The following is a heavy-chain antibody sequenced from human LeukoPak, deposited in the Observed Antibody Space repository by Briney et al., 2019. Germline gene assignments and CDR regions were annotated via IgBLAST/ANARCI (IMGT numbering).Heavy chain of an antibody. CDR2: INHSGST. CDR3: ARTYYDYVWGSYRPKGGFDY. CDR1: GGSFSSTNYF. J-gene: IGHJ4*02. D-gene: IGHD3-16*02. V-gene: IGHV4-39*07. Sequence: SETLSLTCTVSGGSFSSTNYFWGWIRQPPGKGLEWIGEINHSGSTNYNPSLKRRVTISVDTSKNQVSLKLSSVTAADTAVYYCARTYYDYVWGSYRPKGGFDYWGQGTLVTVSS.